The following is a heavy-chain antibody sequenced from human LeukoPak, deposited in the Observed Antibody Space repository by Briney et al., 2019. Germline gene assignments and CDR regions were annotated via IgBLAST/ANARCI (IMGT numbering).Heavy chain of an antibody. D-gene: IGHD2-2*02. Sequence: ASVKVSCKASGGTFSSYAISWVRQAPGQGLEWMGGIIPIFGTANYAQKFQGRVTITADESTSTAYMELSSLRSEDTAVYYCARGYCSGTSCYTVRGGYFDYWGQGTLVTVSS. V-gene: IGHV1-69*01. CDR2: IIPIFGTA. J-gene: IGHJ4*02. CDR1: GGTFSSYA. CDR3: ARGYCSGTSCYTVRGGYFDY.